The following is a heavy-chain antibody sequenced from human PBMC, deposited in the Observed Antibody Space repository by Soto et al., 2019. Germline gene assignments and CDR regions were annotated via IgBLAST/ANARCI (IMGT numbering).Heavy chain of an antibody. CDR2: IWYDGSNK. J-gene: IGHJ5*02. CDR1: GFTFSSYG. V-gene: IGHV3-33*01. Sequence: PGGSLRLSCAASGFTFSSYGMHWVRQAPGKGLEWVGVIWYDGSNKYYADSVKGRFTISRDNSKNTLYLQMNSLRAEDTAVYYCATLSRVDPWGQGTLVTVSS. CDR3: ATLSRVDP. D-gene: IGHD3-3*02.